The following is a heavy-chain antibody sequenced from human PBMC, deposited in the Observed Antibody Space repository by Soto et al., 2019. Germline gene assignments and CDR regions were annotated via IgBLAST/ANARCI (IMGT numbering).Heavy chain of an antibody. V-gene: IGHV1-3*01. CDR3: ARGPGGPDGPGDY. J-gene: IGHJ4*02. CDR2: INAGNGNT. Sequence: QVQLVQSGAEVKKPGASVKVSCKASGYTFTNYAMHWVRQAPGQRREWMGWINAGNGNTKYSQKFQGRVTITRDTPASTAYMDLSSLRSEDTAVYYCARGPGGPDGPGDYWGQGTLVTVSS. D-gene: IGHD2-15*01. CDR1: GYTFTNYA.